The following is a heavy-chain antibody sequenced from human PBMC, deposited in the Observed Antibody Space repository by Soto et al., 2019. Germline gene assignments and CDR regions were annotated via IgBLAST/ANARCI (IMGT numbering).Heavy chain of an antibody. D-gene: IGHD2-2*01. V-gene: IGHV4-61*01. CDR1: GDSVNSDYYY. Sequence: PSETLSLTCTVSGDSVNSDYYYWSWIRQPPGKGLEWIGYIYNSGRTNYNPSLKSRVTLLLDTSRNQFSLKLTSVTAADTAVFYCAREYANSPEAFDSWGQGTLVTVSS. CDR3: AREYANSPEAFDS. J-gene: IGHJ4*02. CDR2: IYNSGRT.